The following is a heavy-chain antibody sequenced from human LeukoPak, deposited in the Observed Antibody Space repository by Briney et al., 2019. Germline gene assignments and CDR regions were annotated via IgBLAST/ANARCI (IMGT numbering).Heavy chain of an antibody. CDR2: IKQHGSEK. J-gene: IGHJ4*02. CDR3: ARDWLGLYFDY. D-gene: IGHD5-12*01. CDR1: GFTFSSYW. V-gene: IGHV3-7*01. Sequence: GGSLRPSCAASGFTFSSYWMSWVRQAPGKGLEWVANIKQHGSEKYYVDSVKGRFTISRDNAKNSLYLQMNNLRAEDTAVYYCARDWLGLYFDYWGQGTLVTVSS.